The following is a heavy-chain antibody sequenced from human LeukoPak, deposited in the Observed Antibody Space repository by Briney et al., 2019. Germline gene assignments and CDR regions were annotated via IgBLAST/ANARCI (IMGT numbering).Heavy chain of an antibody. J-gene: IGHJ4*02. Sequence: GGSLRLSCAASGFTFSSYGMSWVRQAPGKGLEWVSAISGSGGSTYYADSVKGRFTISRDNAKNSLYLQMNSLRAEDTAVYYCARALIQWSGIDYWGQGTLVTVSS. CDR1: GFTFSSYG. V-gene: IGHV3-23*01. CDR2: ISGSGGST. D-gene: IGHD3-3*01. CDR3: ARALIQWSGIDY.